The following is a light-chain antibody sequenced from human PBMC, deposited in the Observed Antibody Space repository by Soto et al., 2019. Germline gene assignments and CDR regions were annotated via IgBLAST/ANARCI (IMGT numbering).Light chain of an antibody. Sequence: EIVLTQSPGTLSLSPGERAALSCRASQSLSTNYLAWYQQKPGQAPRLLMYGASHRATGIPDRFSGSGSGTDFTLTISRLEPEDFAVYYCQQYGFSLRTFGQGSKVEI. CDR2: GAS. CDR3: QQYGFSLRT. V-gene: IGKV3-20*01. CDR1: QSLSTNY. J-gene: IGKJ1*01.